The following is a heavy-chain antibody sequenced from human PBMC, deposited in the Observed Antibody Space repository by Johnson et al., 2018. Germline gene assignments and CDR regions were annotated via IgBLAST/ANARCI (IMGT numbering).Heavy chain of an antibody. D-gene: IGHD2-8*01. Sequence: VQLVESGGGLAQPGGSLRLSCAASGFTFSSYSMNWVRQAPGKGLEWVSYISSSSSPIYYADSVKGRFTISRDNAKNSLYLQMNSLRDEDTAVYYCARDPYCTKGVSPIEDYYGMDVWGQGTTVTVSS. CDR3: ARDPYCTKGVSPIEDYYGMDV. CDR2: ISSSSSPI. CDR1: GFTFSSYS. V-gene: IGHV3-48*02. J-gene: IGHJ6*02.